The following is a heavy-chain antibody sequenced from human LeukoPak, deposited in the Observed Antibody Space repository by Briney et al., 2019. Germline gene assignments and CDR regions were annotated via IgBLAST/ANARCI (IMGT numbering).Heavy chain of an antibody. CDR1: GITLRNYG. CDR3: AKRGVVIRVILVGFHKEAYYFDS. J-gene: IGHJ4*02. D-gene: IGHD3-22*01. V-gene: IGHV3-23*01. Sequence: GGSLRLSCAVSGITLRNYGMSWVRQAPGKGLEWVAGISDSGGSTNYADSVKGRVTISRDNPKKTVYLQMNRLRAEDTAVYLCAKRGVVIRVILVGFHKEAYYFDSWGQGALVTVSS. CDR2: ISDSGGST.